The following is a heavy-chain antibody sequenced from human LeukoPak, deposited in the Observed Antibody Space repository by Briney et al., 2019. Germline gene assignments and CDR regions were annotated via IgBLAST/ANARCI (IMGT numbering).Heavy chain of an antibody. V-gene: IGHV4-59*01. J-gene: IGHJ5*02. CDR2: IYYSGST. CDR3: ARDRQHSLEWSSGWFDP. D-gene: IGHD3-3*01. Sequence: PSETLSLTCTVSGGSIGSYYWSWIRQPPGKGLEWIGYIYYSGSTNYNPSLKSRVTISVDTSKNQFSLKLSSVTAADTAVYYCARDRQHSLEWSSGWFDPWGQGTLVTVSS. CDR1: GGSIGSYY.